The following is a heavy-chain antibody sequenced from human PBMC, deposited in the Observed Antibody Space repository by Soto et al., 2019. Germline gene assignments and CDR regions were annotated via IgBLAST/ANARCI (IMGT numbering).Heavy chain of an antibody. CDR2: ISYDGSNK. Sequence: GGSLRLSCAASGFTFSSYAMHWVRQAPGKGLEWVAVISYDGSNKYYADSVKGRFTISRDNSKNTLYLQMNSLRAEDTAVYYCARGKWELTAFDIWGQGTMVTVSS. J-gene: IGHJ3*02. CDR1: GFTFSSYA. V-gene: IGHV3-30-3*01. D-gene: IGHD1-26*01. CDR3: ARGKWELTAFDI.